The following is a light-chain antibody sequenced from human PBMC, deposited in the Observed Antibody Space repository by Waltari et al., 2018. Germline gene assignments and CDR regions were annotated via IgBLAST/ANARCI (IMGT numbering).Light chain of an antibody. CDR3: QQANSFPYT. V-gene: IGKV1-12*02. J-gene: IGKJ2*01. CDR2: AAS. Sequence: DIQMTQSPSSVAASVGDRVTITCRASQDISSWLAWYQQKPGKAPHLLIYAASSLQSDVPSRVGGSGSGTDFTLTISSLQPEDFATYYCQQANSFPYTFGQGTKLEIK. CDR1: QDISSW.